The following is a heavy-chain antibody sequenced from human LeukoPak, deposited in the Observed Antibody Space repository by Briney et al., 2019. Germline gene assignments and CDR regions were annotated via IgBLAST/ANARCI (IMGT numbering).Heavy chain of an antibody. V-gene: IGHV4-59*01. J-gene: IGHJ5*02. CDR2: IYYSGST. Sequence: PSETLSLTCTVSGGSISSYYWSWIRQPPGMGQEWIGYIYYSGSTNYNPSLKSRVTISVDTSKNQFSLKLSSVTAADTAVYYCARARPSSWFDPWGQGTLVTVSS. CDR3: ARARPSSWFDP. CDR1: GGSISSYY.